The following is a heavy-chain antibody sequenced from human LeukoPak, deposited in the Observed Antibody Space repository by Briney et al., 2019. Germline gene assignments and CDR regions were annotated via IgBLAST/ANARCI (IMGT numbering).Heavy chain of an antibody. CDR1: GYTFTGYY. V-gene: IGHV1-2*02. CDR2: INPNSGGT. Sequence: ASVKVSCKASGYTFTGYYTHWVRQAPGQGLEWMGWINPNSGGTNYAQKFQGRVTMTRDTSISTAYMELSRLRSDDTAVYYCARDGVGYYDSSGYYYFQHWGQGTLVTVSS. CDR3: ARDGVGYYDSSGYYYFQH. J-gene: IGHJ1*01. D-gene: IGHD3-22*01.